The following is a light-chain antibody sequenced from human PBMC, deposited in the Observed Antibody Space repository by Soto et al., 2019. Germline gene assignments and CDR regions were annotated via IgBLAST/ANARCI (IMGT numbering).Light chain of an antibody. CDR1: QDIRNT. CDR2: AAS. Sequence: AIQMTQSPSSLSASVGDRVTICCRASQDIRNTLAWFQQKPGEAPKLLIFAASNLQSGVPSRFSGSGSVTDFTLAITSLQPEDFATYYCLQHYNFSWTFGQGTKVDIK. J-gene: IGKJ1*01. CDR3: LQHYNFSWT. V-gene: IGKV1-6*01.